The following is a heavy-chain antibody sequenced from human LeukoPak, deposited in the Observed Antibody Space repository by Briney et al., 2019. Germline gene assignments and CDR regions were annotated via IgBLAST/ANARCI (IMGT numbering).Heavy chain of an antibody. Sequence: PSETLSLTCAVYGGSFSGYYWSWIRQPPGKGLEWIGEINHSGSTNYNPSLKSRVTISVDTSKNQFSLKLSSVTAADTAVYYCARERMGGAYFQHWGQGTLVTVSS. D-gene: IGHD3-16*01. J-gene: IGHJ1*01. CDR1: GGSFSGYY. CDR3: ARERMGGAYFQH. V-gene: IGHV4-34*01. CDR2: INHSGST.